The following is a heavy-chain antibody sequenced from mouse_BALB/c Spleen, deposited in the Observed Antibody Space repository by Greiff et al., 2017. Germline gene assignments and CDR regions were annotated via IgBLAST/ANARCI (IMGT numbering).Heavy chain of an antibody. J-gene: IGHJ3*01. D-gene: IGHD2-4*01. Sequence: EVQLQQSGAELVRSGASVKLSCTASGFNIKDYYMHWVKQRPEQGLEWIGWIDPENGDTEYAPKFQGKATMTADTSSNTAYLQLSSLTSEDTAVYYCKGGYYDYDKVWFAYWGQGTLVTVSA. CDR3: KGGYYDYDKVWFAY. CDR2: IDPENGDT. V-gene: IGHV14-4*02. CDR1: GFNIKDYY.